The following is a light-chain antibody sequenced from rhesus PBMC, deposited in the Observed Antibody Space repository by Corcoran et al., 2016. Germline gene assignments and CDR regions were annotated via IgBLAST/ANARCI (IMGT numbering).Light chain of an antibody. J-gene: IGKJ2*01. Sequence: DIQMTQSPSSLSASVGDRVTVTCRASQGINKELSWYQQKQGKVPTLLIYAASSLETGVSSRFRGRGSGTDFTLPINSLQPEDVATYYCLQDYTTPYSFGQGTKVEIK. V-gene: IGKV1-94*01. CDR2: AAS. CDR3: LQDYTTPYS. CDR1: QGINKE.